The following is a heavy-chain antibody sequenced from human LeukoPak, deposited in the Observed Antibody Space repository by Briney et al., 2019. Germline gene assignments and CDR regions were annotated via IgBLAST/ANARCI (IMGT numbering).Heavy chain of an antibody. CDR2: ISGSGGST. J-gene: IGHJ4*02. CDR1: GFTFSSYA. Sequence: SGGSLRLSRAASGFTFSSYAMSWVRQAPGKGLEWVSAISGSGGSTYYADSAKGRFTISRDNSKNTLYLQMNSLRAEDTAVYYCAKADVQWLVLFDYWGQGTLVTVSS. V-gene: IGHV3-23*01. CDR3: AKADVQWLVLFDY. D-gene: IGHD6-19*01.